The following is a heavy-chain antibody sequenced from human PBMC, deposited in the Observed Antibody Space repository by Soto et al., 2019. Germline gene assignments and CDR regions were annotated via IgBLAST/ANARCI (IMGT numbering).Heavy chain of an antibody. Sequence: GGSLRLSCAASGFTFSTYGMHWVRQAPGKGLEWVAGIWYDGSNKYYADSVKGRLTISRDNSKNTLYLQMNSLRAEDTAVYYCARGGYYGSGSFGAFDIWGQGTMVTVSS. D-gene: IGHD3-10*01. CDR3: ARGGYYGSGSFGAFDI. V-gene: IGHV3-33*01. CDR2: IWYDGSNK. J-gene: IGHJ3*02. CDR1: GFTFSTYG.